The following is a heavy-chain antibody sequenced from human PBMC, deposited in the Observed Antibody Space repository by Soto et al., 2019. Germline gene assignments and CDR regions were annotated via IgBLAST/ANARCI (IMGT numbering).Heavy chain of an antibody. D-gene: IGHD6-13*01. V-gene: IGHV4-59*08. Sequence: QVQLQESGPGLVKPSETLSLTCTVSGGSISSYYWSWIRQPPGKGLEWIGYIYYSGSTNYNPSLKSRVTISVDTSKTQFSLKLSSVTAADTAVYYCARHESEQLDPGDGYNCFYPRGQGTLVTVSS. CDR2: IYYSGST. CDR1: GGSISSYY. J-gene: IGHJ5*02. CDR3: ARHESEQLDPGDGYNCFYP.